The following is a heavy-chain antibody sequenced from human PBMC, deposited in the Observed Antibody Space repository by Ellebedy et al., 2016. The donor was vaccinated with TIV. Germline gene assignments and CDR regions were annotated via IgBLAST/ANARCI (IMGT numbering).Heavy chain of an antibody. Sequence: ASVKVSXXASGYTFITYYMHWVRQAPGQGLEWMGIINPSGGSTSYAQKLQGRVSMTTDTSTSTVYMELSSLTSEDTAVYYCARGDGVTTLDYWGQGTLVTVSS. V-gene: IGHV1-46*01. CDR1: GYTFITYY. CDR2: INPSGGST. CDR3: ARGDGVTTLDY. D-gene: IGHD4-17*01. J-gene: IGHJ4*02.